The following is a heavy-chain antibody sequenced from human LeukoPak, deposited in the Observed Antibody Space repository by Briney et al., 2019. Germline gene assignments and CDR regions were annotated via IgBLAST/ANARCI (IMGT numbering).Heavy chain of an antibody. V-gene: IGHV4-30-4*08. CDR3: ASSPGFEAMVRGAPFYYYYYMDV. CDR1: SGSISSGDYY. J-gene: IGHJ6*03. Sequence: SETLSLTCTVSSGSISSGDYYWSWIRQPPGKGLEWIGYIYYSGSTYHNPSLKSRVTISVDTSKNQFSLKLSSVTAADTAVYYCASSPGFEAMVRGAPFYYYYYMDVWGKGTTVTVSS. CDR2: IYYSGST. D-gene: IGHD3-10*01.